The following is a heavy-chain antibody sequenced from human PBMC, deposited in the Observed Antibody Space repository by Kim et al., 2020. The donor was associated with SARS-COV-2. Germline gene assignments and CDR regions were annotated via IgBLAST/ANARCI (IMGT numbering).Heavy chain of an antibody. CDR3: TREREQGFDY. J-gene: IGHJ4*02. Sequence: GGSLRLSCTASGFTFGDYAMSWVRQAPGKGLEWVGFIRSKAYGGTTEYAASVKGRFTISRDDSKSIAYLQMNSLKTEDTAVYYCTREREQGFDYWGQGTLVTVSS. CDR1: GFTFGDYA. V-gene: IGHV3-49*04. CDR2: IRSKAYGGTT. D-gene: IGHD1-26*01.